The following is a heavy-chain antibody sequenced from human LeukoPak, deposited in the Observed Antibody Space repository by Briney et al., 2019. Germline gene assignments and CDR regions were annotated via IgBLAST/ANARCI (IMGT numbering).Heavy chain of an antibody. V-gene: IGHV4-59*08. J-gene: IGHJ4*02. CDR3: ARHEGRSGWNGWYDH. Sequence: TSETLSLTCTVSGGSIGSYCWSWIRQPPGKGLEWIGYIYYTGGTNYNPSLKSRVTLSVDTSRNQFSLNLNSVTAADTAVYYCARHEGRSGWNGWYDHWGQGIFVTVSS. CDR1: GGSIGSYC. CDR2: IYYTGGT. D-gene: IGHD6-19*01.